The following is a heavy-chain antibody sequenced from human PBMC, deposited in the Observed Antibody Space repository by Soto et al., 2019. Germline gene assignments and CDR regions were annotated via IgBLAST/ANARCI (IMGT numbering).Heavy chain of an antibody. CDR2: IIPILGIA. CDR3: ARGHDYDGSGSYYYYYGMDV. J-gene: IGHJ6*02. V-gene: IGHV1-69*10. Sequence: ASVKVSCKASGGTFSSYAISWVRQAPGQGLEWMGGIIPILGIANYAQKFQGRVTITADKSTSTAYMELSSLRSEDTAVYYCARGHDYDGSGSYYYYYGMDVWGQGTTVTVSS. D-gene: IGHD3-10*01. CDR1: GGTFSSYA.